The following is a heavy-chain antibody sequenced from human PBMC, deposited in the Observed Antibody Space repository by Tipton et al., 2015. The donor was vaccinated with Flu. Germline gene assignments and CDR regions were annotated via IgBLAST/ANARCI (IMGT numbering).Heavy chain of an antibody. CDR1: GDSISSDYW. Sequence: TLSLTCVVSGDSISSDYWWAWIGQPPGMGLEWIATMYRTGESEYNPSLKSRVTMSVDRPKNQFSLTMRSVTAADTAVYYCARRDYSNYVSDPKNWFDPWGQGTLATVSS. D-gene: IGHD4-11*01. CDR3: ARRDYSNYVSDPKNWFDP. J-gene: IGHJ5*02. CDR2: MYRTGES. V-gene: IGHV4-38-2*01.